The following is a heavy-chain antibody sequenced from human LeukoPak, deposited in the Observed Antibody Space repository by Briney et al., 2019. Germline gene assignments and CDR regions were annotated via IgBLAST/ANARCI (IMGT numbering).Heavy chain of an antibody. Sequence: GESLKISCAASGFTFSSYAMSWVRQAPGKGLEWVSAISGSGGSTYYADSVKGRFTISRDNSKNTLYLQMNSLRAEDTAVYYCAKGLGGNLDYWGQGTLVTVSS. D-gene: IGHD4-23*01. V-gene: IGHV3-23*01. CDR3: AKGLGGNLDY. J-gene: IGHJ4*02. CDR2: ISGSGGST. CDR1: GFTFSSYA.